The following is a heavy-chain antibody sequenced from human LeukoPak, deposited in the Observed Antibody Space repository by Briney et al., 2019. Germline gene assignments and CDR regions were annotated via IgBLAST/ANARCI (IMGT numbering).Heavy chain of an antibody. CDR1: GFTFGSYV. J-gene: IGHJ4*02. V-gene: IGHV3-23*01. Sequence: GGSPRLSCAASGFTFGSYVVNWVRQAPGKGLEWVSLISGSGDIIYYADSVKGRFTISRDNSKNTLYLQMDSLRAEDTAIYYCAKAKGHDILTGSRIFDYWGQGTLVTTSS. D-gene: IGHD3-9*01. CDR3: AKAKGHDILTGSRIFDY. CDR2: ISGSGDII.